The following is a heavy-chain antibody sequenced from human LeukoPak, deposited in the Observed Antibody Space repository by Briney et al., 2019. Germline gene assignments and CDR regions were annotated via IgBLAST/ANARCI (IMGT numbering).Heavy chain of an antibody. CDR2: ITNTGHAT. CDR3: AVKSRMDV. V-gene: IGHV3-23*01. Sequence: GESLRLSCAASGFTFTTFAMTWVRQAPGKGLEWVSTITNTGHATYYADSVKGRFTISRDNSNNTLSLQMTSLTAGDSAIYYCAVKSRMDVWGQGTTVIVSS. J-gene: IGHJ6*02. CDR1: GFTFTTFA.